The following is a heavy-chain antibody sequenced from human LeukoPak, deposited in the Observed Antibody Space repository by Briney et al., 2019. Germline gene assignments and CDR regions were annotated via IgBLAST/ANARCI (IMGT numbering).Heavy chain of an antibody. Sequence: PGGSLRLSCAASGLTFSSYGMSWVRQAPGRGLEWVSAISTTGGTTYYADSVRGRFTISRDNSRNTLYLQMNSLRAEDTAIYYCAKNGDRGAYCSGGTCYSYYYYYMDVWGKGTTVTISS. CDR1: GLTFSSYG. CDR2: ISTTGGTT. D-gene: IGHD2-15*01. V-gene: IGHV3-23*01. CDR3: AKNGDRGAYCSGGTCYSYYYYYMDV. J-gene: IGHJ6*03.